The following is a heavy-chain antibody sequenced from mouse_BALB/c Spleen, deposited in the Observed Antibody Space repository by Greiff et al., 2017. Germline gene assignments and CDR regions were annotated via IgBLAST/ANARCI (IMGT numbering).Heavy chain of an antibody. V-gene: IGHV5-17*02. CDR2: ISSGSSTI. Sequence: EVHLVESGGGLVQPGGSRKLSCAASGFTFSSFGMHWVRQAPEKGLEWVAYISSGSSTIYYADTVKGRFTISRDNPKNTLFLQMTSLRSEDTAMYYCARGYYGSSIMDYWGQGTSVTVSS. J-gene: IGHJ4*01. CDR3: ARGYYGSSIMDY. CDR1: GFTFSSFG. D-gene: IGHD1-1*01.